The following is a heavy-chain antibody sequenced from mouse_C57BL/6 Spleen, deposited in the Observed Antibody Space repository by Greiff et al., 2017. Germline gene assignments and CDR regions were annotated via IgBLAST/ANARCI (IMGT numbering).Heavy chain of an antibody. CDR2: INPYNGDT. CDR3: ARFPTSGGWYFDV. J-gene: IGHJ1*03. CDR1: GYSFTGYF. Sequence: EVQLQQSGPELVKPGDSVKISCKASGYSFTGYFMNWVMQSHGKSLEWIGRINPYNGDTFYNQKFKGKATLTVDKSSSTAHMELRSLTSEDSAVYYCARFPTSGGWYFDVWGTGTTVTVSS. D-gene: IGHD6-1*01. V-gene: IGHV1-20*01.